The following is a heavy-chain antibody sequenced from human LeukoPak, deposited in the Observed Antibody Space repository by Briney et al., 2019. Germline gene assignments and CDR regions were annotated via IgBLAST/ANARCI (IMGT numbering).Heavy chain of an antibody. CDR2: ISSSGRTI. Sequence: GGALRLSCAASGFTFSSYEMNWVRQAPGKGLEWVSYISSSGRTIYYADSVKGRFTISRDNTKNSLYLQMNSLRAEDTAVYYCARGGTLAYFQHWGQGTLVTVSS. CDR3: ARGGTLAYFQH. V-gene: IGHV3-48*03. J-gene: IGHJ1*01. CDR1: GFTFSSYE.